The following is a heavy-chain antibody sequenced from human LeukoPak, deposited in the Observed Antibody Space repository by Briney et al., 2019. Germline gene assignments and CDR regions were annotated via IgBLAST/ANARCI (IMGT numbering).Heavy chain of an antibody. Sequence: SQTLSLTCAISGDTVPNKNAAWNWIRQSPSIGLESLGRTYYRSKWYNDYAVSVKGRININPDTSKNQFSLRLNPVTPEDTAVYFCAREGVGATMANWGQGTLVTVSS. V-gene: IGHV6-1*01. CDR1: GDTVPNKNAA. CDR2: TYYRSKWYN. CDR3: AREGVGATMAN. J-gene: IGHJ4*02. D-gene: IGHD1-26*01.